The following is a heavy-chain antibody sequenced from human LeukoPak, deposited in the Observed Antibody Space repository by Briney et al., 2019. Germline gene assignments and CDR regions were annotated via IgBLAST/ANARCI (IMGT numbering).Heavy chain of an antibody. CDR1: GGTFSSYA. J-gene: IGHJ5*02. V-gene: IGHV1-69*05. CDR3: ARVTWAPMVRGVPYWFDP. Sequence: GASVKVSCKASGGTFSSYAISWVRQAPGQGLEWMGGIIPIFGTANYAQKSQGRVTITTDESTSTAYMELSSLRSEDTAVYYCARVTWAPMVRGVPYWFDPWGQGTLVTVSS. CDR2: IIPIFGTA. D-gene: IGHD3-10*01.